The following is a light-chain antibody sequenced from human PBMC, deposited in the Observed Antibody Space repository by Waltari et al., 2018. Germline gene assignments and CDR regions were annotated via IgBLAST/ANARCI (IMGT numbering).Light chain of an antibody. Sequence: SYELTQPPSVSVSPGQTASITCSGDTLGDKYACWDPQTQGQSPVLVIYQDNKRPSGIPERFSGSNSGNTATLTISGTQAMDEADYYCQAWDSSTVVFGGGTKLTVL. CDR3: QAWDSSTVV. J-gene: IGLJ2*01. CDR2: QDN. V-gene: IGLV3-1*01. CDR1: TLGDKY.